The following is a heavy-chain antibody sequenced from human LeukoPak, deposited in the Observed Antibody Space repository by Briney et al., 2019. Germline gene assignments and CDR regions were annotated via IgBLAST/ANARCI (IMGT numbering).Heavy chain of an antibody. Sequence: ASVKVSCKASGYTFTSYGFSWVRQAPGQGLEWMGWISAYNGNANYAQKLQGRVTMTTDTSTSTAYMELRSLGSDETAVYYCARVGLLTGYYFFDYWGQGSLVTVSS. J-gene: IGHJ4*02. CDR3: ARVGLLTGYYFFDY. CDR1: GYTFTSYG. CDR2: ISAYNGNA. V-gene: IGHV1-18*01. D-gene: IGHD3-9*01.